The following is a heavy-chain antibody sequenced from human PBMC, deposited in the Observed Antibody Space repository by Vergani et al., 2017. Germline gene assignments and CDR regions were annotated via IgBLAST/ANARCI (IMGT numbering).Heavy chain of an antibody. V-gene: IGHV4-61*02. J-gene: IGHJ6*02. CDR3: ARDPLYSTTWPFRLLDIDV. CDR2: FYTGGGT. D-gene: IGHD6-13*01. CDR1: GGSISSGSYY. Sequence: QVQLQESGPGLVRPSQTLSLTCTVSGGSISSGSYYWSWFRQPAGKGLEWIGRFYTGGGTSYNPSLKSRVTISVDTSKNQFSLQLSSVTAADTSVYYCARDPLYSTTWPFRLLDIDVWGQGTTVTVSS.